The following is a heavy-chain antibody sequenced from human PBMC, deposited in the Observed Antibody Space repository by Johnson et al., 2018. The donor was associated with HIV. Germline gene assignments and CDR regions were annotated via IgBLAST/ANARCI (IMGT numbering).Heavy chain of an antibody. CDR3: ARDPLLHGSTFDI. V-gene: IGHV3-53*01. J-gene: IGHJ3*02. CDR1: GFTVTSIS. D-gene: IGHD3-10*01. Sequence: EVQLVESGGGLIQPGGSLRLSCAASGFTVTSISMSWVRQAPGRGLEWVSVISRGGGPYYADSVQGRFTISRDNSKNTLFLQMNSLRVEDTAVYYCARDPLLHGSTFDIWGPGTMVTVSS. CDR2: ISRGGGP.